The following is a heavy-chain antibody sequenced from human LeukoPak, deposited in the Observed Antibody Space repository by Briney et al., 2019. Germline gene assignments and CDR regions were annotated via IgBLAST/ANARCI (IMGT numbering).Heavy chain of an antibody. CDR3: ARERGRGRDSPWFDY. CDR1: GFTFSSYA. J-gene: IGHJ4*02. Sequence: SGGSLRLSCAASGFTFSSYAMHWVRQAPGKGLEWVAIISYDGSSKYYADSVKGRFTISRDNSKNTLDLQMTGLRAEDTAVYYCARERGRGRDSPWFDYWGQGTLVTVSS. CDR2: ISYDGSSK. D-gene: IGHD1-26*01. V-gene: IGHV3-30*14.